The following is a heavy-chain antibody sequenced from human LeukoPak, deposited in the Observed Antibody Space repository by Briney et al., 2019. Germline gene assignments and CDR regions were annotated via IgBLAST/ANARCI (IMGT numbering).Heavy chain of an antibody. V-gene: IGHV1-8*01. CDR3: ARGQTLYGSRDLGY. CDR2: MNPNSGNT. CDR1: GYTFTSYD. J-gene: IGHJ4*02. Sequence: ASVKVSCKASGYTFTSYDINWVRQATGQGLEWMGWMNPNSGNTGYAQKFQGKVTMTRNTSISTAYMELSSLRSEDTAVYYCARGQTLYGSRDLGYWGQGTLVTVSS. D-gene: IGHD3-10*01.